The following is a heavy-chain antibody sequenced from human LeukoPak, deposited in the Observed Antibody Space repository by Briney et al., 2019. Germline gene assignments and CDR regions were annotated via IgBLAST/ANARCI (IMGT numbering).Heavy chain of an antibody. CDR3: ARVTLGIVVVPAAIGVNRFDP. Sequence: SVKVSCKASGGTFSSYAISWVRQAPGQGLEWMGRIIPILGIANYAQKFQGRVTITADKSTSTAYMELSRLRSDDTAVYYCARVTLGIVVVPAAIGVNRFDPWGQGTLVTVSS. CDR2: IIPILGIA. CDR1: GGTFSSYA. J-gene: IGHJ5*02. D-gene: IGHD2-2*01. V-gene: IGHV1-69*04.